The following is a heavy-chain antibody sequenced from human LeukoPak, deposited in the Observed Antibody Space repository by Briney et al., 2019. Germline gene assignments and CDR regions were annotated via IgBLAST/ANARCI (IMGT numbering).Heavy chain of an antibody. J-gene: IGHJ4*02. CDR2: ISSSGSTI. CDR1: GFTFSSYE. Sequence: GGSLRLSCAASGFTFSSYEMNWVRQAPGKGLEWVSYISSSGSTIYYADSVKGRFTISRDNGKNSLYLQMNSLRVEDTAVYYCARSWFGELIRFDNWGQGTLVTVSS. V-gene: IGHV3-48*03. D-gene: IGHD3-10*01. CDR3: ARSWFGELIRFDN.